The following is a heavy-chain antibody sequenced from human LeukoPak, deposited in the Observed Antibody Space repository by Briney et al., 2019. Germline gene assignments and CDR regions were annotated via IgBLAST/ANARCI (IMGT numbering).Heavy chain of an antibody. CDR3: NSITIFGVAYDY. J-gene: IGHJ4*02. CDR2: IYYSGST. CDR1: GGSISSSSYY. Sequence: SETLPLTCTVSGGSISSSSYYWGWIRQPPGKGLEWIGSIYYSGSTYYNPSLKSRVTISVGTSKNQFSLKLSSVTAADTAVYYCNSITIFGVAYDYWGQGTLVTVSS. D-gene: IGHD3-3*01. V-gene: IGHV4-39*01.